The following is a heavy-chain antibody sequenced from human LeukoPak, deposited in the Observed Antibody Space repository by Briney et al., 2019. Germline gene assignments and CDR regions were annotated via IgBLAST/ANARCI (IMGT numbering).Heavy chain of an antibody. CDR3: ARDFGSGSY. D-gene: IGHD3-10*01. V-gene: IGHV4-39*07. CDR1: GVSISSSSYY. Sequence: PSETLSLTCTVSGVSISSSSYYWGWIRQPPGRGLEWIGSIYYSGSTYYNPSLKSRVTISADTSKNQFSLKLSSVTAADTAVYYCARDFGSGSYWGQGTLVTVSS. J-gene: IGHJ4*02. CDR2: IYYSGST.